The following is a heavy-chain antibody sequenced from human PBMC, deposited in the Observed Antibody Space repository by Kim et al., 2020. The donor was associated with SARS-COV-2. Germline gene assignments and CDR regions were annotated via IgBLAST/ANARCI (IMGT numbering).Heavy chain of an antibody. Sequence: SETLSLTCTVSGGSISSSSYYWGWIRQPPGKGLEWIGSIYYSGSTYYNPSLKSRVTISVDTSKNQFSLKVSSVTAADTAVYYCARDPLGATILGIKWYYYGMDDWGQGTTVTVSS. CDR2: IYYSGST. CDR3: ARDPLGATILGIKWYYYGMDD. J-gene: IGHJ6*02. V-gene: IGHV4-39*07. CDR1: GGSISSSSYY. D-gene: IGHD5-12*01.